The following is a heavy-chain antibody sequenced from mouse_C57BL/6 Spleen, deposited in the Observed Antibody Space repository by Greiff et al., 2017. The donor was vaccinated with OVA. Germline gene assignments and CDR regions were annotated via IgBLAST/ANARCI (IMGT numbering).Heavy chain of an antibody. J-gene: IGHJ3*01. Sequence: QVQLKQSGAELVRPGASVTLSCKASGYTFTDYEMHWVKQTPVHGLEWIGAIDPETGGTAYNQKFKGKAILTADKSSSTAYMELRSLTSEDSAVYYCTRYMVTTKGFAYWGQGTLVTVSA. V-gene: IGHV1-15*01. D-gene: IGHD2-2*01. CDR2: IDPETGGT. CDR3: TRYMVTTKGFAY. CDR1: GYTFTDYE.